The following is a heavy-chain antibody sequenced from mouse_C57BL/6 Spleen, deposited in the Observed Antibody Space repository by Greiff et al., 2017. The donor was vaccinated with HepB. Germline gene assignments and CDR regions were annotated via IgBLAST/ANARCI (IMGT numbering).Heavy chain of an antibody. D-gene: IGHD1-1*01. CDR1: GYTFTSYW. V-gene: IGHV1-53*01. CDR3: ARSRVYYGSSYGYFDV. J-gene: IGHJ1*03. CDR2: INPSNGGT. Sequence: VQLQQPGTELVKPGASVKLSCKASGYTFTSYWMHWVKQRPGQGLEWIGNINPSNGGTNYNEKFKSKATLTVDKSSSTAYMQLSSLTSEDSAVYYCARSRVYYGSSYGYFDVWGTGTTVTVSS.